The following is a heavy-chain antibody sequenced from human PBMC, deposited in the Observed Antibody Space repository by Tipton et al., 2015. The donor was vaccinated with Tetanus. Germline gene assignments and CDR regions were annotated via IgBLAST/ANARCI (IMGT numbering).Heavy chain of an antibody. D-gene: IGHD2/OR15-2a*01. J-gene: IGHJ4*02. CDR1: GGSINSSYY. CDR2: IYYSGYT. CDR3: ARAAGFLGLTHDF. Sequence: TLSLTCTVSGGSINSSYYWGWIRQPPGKGLEWIGSIYYSGYTYYKASLKSRLSLSVDTSKSQFSLSLRSVTAADTAVYYCARAAGFLGLTHDFWGRGTLVSVSS. V-gene: IGHV4-39*01.